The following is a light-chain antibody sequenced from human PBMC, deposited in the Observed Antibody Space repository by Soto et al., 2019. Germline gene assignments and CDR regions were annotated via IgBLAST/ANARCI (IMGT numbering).Light chain of an antibody. Sequence: QSVLTQPASVSGSPGQSITSSCTGTSSDVGGYNYVSWYQQHPGKAPKLMIYDVSNRPSGVPNRFSGSKSGNTASLTISGLQAEDEADYYCSSYTSSSTLFYVFGTGTKVTVL. CDR1: SSDVGGYNY. CDR2: DVS. CDR3: SSYTSSSTLFYV. J-gene: IGLJ1*01. V-gene: IGLV2-14*01.